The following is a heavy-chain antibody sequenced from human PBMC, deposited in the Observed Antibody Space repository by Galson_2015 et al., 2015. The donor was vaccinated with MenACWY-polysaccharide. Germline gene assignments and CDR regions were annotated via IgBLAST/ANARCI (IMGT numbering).Heavy chain of an antibody. CDR3: AREGSRIVFHAFDT. CDR1: GSRFSYSG. D-gene: IGHD2-15*01. Sequence: SLRLSCAASGSRFSYSGMHWVRQAPGKGLEWVAVIQNDGSEIVYVDSVKGRFTISRDNSKNTVFLEMNTLGAEDTAVYYCAREGSRIVFHAFDTWGQGTMVTVSS. J-gene: IGHJ3*02. CDR2: IQNDGSEI. V-gene: IGHV3-33*05.